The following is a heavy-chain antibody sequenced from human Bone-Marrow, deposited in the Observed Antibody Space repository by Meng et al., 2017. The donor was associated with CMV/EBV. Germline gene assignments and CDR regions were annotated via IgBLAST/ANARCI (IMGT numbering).Heavy chain of an antibody. CDR3: AREGGGYSYGTPYYYYGMDV. J-gene: IGHJ6*02. CDR2: ISAYNGNT. D-gene: IGHD5-18*01. Sequence: ASVKVSCKASGYTFTSYGISWVRQAPGQGLEWMGWISAYNGNTNYAQKLQGRVTITADKSTSTAYMELSSLRSEDTAVYYCAREGGGYSYGTPYYYYGMDVWGQGTTVTVSS. CDR1: GYTFTSYG. V-gene: IGHV1-18*01.